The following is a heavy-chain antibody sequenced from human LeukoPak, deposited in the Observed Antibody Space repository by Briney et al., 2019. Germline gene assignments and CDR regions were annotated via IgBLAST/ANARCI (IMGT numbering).Heavy chain of an antibody. Sequence: ASVTVSCTASGYTFKSYGINWVRQAPGQGLEWMGWISAYNGNTNYAQKLQGRVTMTTDTSTSTAYMELRSLRSDDTAVYYCARDGAAAGRVDYWGQGTLVTVSS. CDR2: ISAYNGNT. CDR1: GYTFKSYG. J-gene: IGHJ4*02. CDR3: ARDGAAAGRVDY. V-gene: IGHV1-18*01. D-gene: IGHD6-13*01.